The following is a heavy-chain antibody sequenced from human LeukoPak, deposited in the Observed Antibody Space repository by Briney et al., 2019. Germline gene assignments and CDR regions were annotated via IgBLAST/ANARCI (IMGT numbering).Heavy chain of an antibody. V-gene: IGHV3-64*01. Sequence: GGSLRLSCAASGFTFSSYAMHWVRQAPGKGLEFVSAISSNGGSTYYANSVKGRFTISRDNSKNTLYLQMGSLRAEDMAVYYCARDEGDYWGQGTLVTVSS. CDR2: ISSNGGST. J-gene: IGHJ4*02. CDR3: ARDEGDY. CDR1: GFTFSSYA.